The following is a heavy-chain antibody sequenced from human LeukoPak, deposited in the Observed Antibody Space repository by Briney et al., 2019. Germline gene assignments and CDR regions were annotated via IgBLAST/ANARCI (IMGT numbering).Heavy chain of an antibody. CDR3: ARGMTHGYFDL. CDR2: INHSGST. J-gene: IGHJ2*01. CDR1: GGSFSGYY. V-gene: IGHV4-34*01. Sequence: SETLSLTCAVYGGSFSGYYWSWIRQPPGKGLEWTGEINHSGSTNYNPSLKSRVTISVDTSKNQFSLKLSSVTAADTAVYYCARGMTHGYFDLWGRGTLVTVSS.